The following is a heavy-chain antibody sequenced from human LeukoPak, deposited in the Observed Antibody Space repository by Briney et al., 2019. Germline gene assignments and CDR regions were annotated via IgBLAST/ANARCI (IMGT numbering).Heavy chain of an antibody. CDR1: RFTFTSYA. V-gene: IGHV3-23*01. J-gene: IGHJ3*02. Sequence: GGSLRLSCAASRFTFTSYAMSWVRQAPGKGLEWVSAISGSGGIAYYGDSVKGRFTISRDNSRKTLYLQMSSLRADDTAIYYCAKTAYSGGWGAFDIWGQGTMVTVSS. CDR2: ISGSGGIA. D-gene: IGHD6-19*01. CDR3: AKTAYSGGWGAFDI.